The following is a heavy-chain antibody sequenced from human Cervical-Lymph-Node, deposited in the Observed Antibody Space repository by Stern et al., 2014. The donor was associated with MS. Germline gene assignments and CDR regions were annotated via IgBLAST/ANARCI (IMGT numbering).Heavy chain of an antibody. D-gene: IGHD2-15*01. Sequence: DQLVESGAEVKKPGSSMNVSCKTSGGTFISSYAITWMRQAPGQGLEWLGRIIPILGLANYAQKFQGRVTITADTSTSTSYMELSSLRSEDTAVYYCARGVVSNRAAATLHNLFDPWGQGTLVTVSS. CDR1: GGTFISSYA. J-gene: IGHJ5*02. CDR2: IIPILGLA. V-gene: IGHV1-69*04. CDR3: ARGVVSNRAAATLHNLFDP.